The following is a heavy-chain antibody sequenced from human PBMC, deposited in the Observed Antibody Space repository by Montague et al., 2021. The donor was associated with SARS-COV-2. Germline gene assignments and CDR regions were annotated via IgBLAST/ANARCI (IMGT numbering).Heavy chain of an antibody. D-gene: IGHD3-10*01. CDR3: ARRITMVRGVTKRNNWFDP. CDR2: IFHSGST. J-gene: IGHJ5*02. CDR1: GGSISSDNW. Sequence: SETLSLTCAVSGGSISSDNWWSWVRQSPGKGLEWIGEIFHSGSTNYNPSLKSRVTMSVDESKNDFSLKLSPVTAVDTAMYYCARRITMVRGVTKRNNWFDPWGRGILVTVSS. V-gene: IGHV4-4*02.